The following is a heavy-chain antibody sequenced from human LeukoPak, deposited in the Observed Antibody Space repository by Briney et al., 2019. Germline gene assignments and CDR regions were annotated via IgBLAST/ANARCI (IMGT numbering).Heavy chain of an antibody. J-gene: IGHJ3*02. CDR2: IRYDGSNK. Sequence: GGSLRLSFAASGFTFRSYGMHWVRQAPGKGLEWVSFIRYDGSNKYYADSVKGRFTISRDNSKNTLYLQMSSLRGDDTAVYYCARDTLLYADSPDAFDIWGQGTMVTVSS. V-gene: IGHV3-30*02. D-gene: IGHD4-17*01. CDR3: ARDTLLYADSPDAFDI. CDR1: GFTFRSYG.